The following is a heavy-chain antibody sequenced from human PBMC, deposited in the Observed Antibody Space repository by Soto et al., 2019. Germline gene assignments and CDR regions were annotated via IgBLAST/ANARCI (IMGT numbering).Heavy chain of an antibody. CDR1: GGSISSSNW. J-gene: IGHJ4*02. Sequence: SETLSLTCAVSGGSISSSNWWSCVRQPPGKGLEWIGEIYHSGSTNYNPSLKSRVTISVDKSKNQFSLKLSSVTAADTAVYYCARDRGIAVAGTAFFDYWGQGTLVTVSS. V-gene: IGHV4-4*02. CDR3: ARDRGIAVAGTAFFDY. D-gene: IGHD6-19*01. CDR2: IYHSGST.